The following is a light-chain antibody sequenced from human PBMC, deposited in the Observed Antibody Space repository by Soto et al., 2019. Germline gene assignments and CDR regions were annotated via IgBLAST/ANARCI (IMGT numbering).Light chain of an antibody. CDR1: QSVAKNS. CDR3: LQYASEPLT. V-gene: IGKV3-20*01. Sequence: ETGLTQSPGTLSLSPGERATLSCSASQSVAKNSLAWYQHKPGQGPRLLISGASSRATGLPDRFSGRWSGTDFPLTISRLHPEDFAVYYCLQYASEPLTFGGGTKVEI. J-gene: IGKJ4*02. CDR2: GAS.